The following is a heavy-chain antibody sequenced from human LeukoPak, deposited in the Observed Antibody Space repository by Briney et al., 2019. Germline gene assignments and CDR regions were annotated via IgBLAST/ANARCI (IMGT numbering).Heavy chain of an antibody. V-gene: IGHV3-74*01. D-gene: IGHD1-26*01. CDR1: GFTFSNYW. CDR2: IKSDGSRT. J-gene: IGHJ4*02. CDR3: ARGGWELDY. Sequence: PGGSLRLSCAASGFTFSNYWMHWVRQAPGKGLVWVSRIKSDGSRTDYADSVKGRFTISRDNAKNTLYLQMDSLRAEDTAVYYCARGGWELDYWGQGTLVTVST.